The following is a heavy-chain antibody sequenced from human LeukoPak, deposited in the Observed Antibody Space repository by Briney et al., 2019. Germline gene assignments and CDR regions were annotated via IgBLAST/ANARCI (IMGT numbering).Heavy chain of an antibody. J-gene: IGHJ5*01. Sequence: SGTLSLTCTVSGGSIGSYYWSWIRQPPGKGLEWIGYIYHGSATYNPSLESRVTISMDTSKNQFSLKVTSVTAADTAVYYCAREGGRQWLVSGTLDSWGQGTLVTVSS. CDR1: GGSIGSYY. V-gene: IGHV4-59*01. CDR3: AREGGRQWLVSGTLDS. D-gene: IGHD6-19*01. CDR2: IYHGSA.